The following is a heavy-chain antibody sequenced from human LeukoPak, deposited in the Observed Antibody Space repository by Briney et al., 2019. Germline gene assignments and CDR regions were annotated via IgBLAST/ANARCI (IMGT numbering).Heavy chain of an antibody. Sequence: SETLSLTCAVSGYSISSGYYWGWIRQPPGQGLEWIGSIYHSGSTYYNPSLKSRVTISVDTSKNQFSLKPSSVTAADTAVYYCARTYYYDSSGYFFPYYFDYWGQGTLVTVSS. CDR2: IYHSGST. D-gene: IGHD3-22*01. CDR1: GYSISSGYY. J-gene: IGHJ4*02. CDR3: ARTYYYDSSGYFFPYYFDY. V-gene: IGHV4-38-2*01.